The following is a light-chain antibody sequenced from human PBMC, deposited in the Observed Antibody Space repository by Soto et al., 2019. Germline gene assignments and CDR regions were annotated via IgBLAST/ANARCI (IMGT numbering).Light chain of an antibody. CDR2: VESSGTY. Sequence: QLVLTQSSSAAACLGSSGKLTCTLSSGHSSYIIAWHHHQPGKAPRYLMKVESSGTYSKGSGVPDRVSGSSSGADRYLTISNLQSEDEADYYCETWDTNTVIFGGGTKLTGL. CDR3: ETWDTNTVI. J-gene: IGLJ2*01. CDR1: SGHSSYI. V-gene: IGLV4-60*03.